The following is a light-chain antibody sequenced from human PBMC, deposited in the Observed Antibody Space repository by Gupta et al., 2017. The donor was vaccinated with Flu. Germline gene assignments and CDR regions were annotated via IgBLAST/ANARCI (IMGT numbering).Light chain of an antibody. CDR2: QVS. CDR3: MQGAHWPWA. V-gene: IGKV2-30*01. CDR1: QGLVYSDENTY. J-gene: IGKJ1*01. Sequence: EVVMTQSPLSLPVTLGQPASISCRSSQGLVYSDENTYLHWFQQRPGQSPRRLIYQVSNRESGVPDRFSGSGSGTDFTLKISRVEAEDVGIYFCMQGAHWPWAFGQGTTVEIK.